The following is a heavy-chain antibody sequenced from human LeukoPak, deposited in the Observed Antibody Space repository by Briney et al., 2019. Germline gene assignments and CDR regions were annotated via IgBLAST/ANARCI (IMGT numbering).Heavy chain of an antibody. CDR3: ARDGYYYDSSGYYSIGY. D-gene: IGHD3-22*01. CDR1: GFTFSSYE. Sequence: GGSLRLSCAASGFTFSSYEMNWVRQAPGKGLEWVSYISSSGSTIYYADSVKGRFTISRDNAKNSLYLQMNSLRAEDTAVYYCARDGYYYDSSGYYSIGYWGQGTLVTVSS. J-gene: IGHJ4*02. V-gene: IGHV3-48*03. CDR2: ISSSGSTI.